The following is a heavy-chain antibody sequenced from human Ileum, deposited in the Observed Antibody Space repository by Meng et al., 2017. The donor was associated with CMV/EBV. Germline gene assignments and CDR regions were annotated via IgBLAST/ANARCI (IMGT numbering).Heavy chain of an antibody. Sequence: RLACAATGVPFGAYYMTWVRQAPGKGLEWVSYITGSGDIIYYADAVKGRFTISRDNAKSSLYLEINSLRAEDTAVYYCARGNYGFDYWGQGTLVTVSS. J-gene: IGHJ4*02. D-gene: IGHD4-17*01. CDR2: ITGSGDII. V-gene: IGHV3-11*01. CDR1: GVPFGAYY. CDR3: ARGNYGFDY.